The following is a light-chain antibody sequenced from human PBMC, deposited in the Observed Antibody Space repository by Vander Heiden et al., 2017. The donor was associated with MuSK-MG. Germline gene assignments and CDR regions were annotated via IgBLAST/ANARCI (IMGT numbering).Light chain of an antibody. CDR2: DAS. V-gene: IGKV1-33*01. CDR1: QDISNY. J-gene: IGKJ3*01. CDR3: HQYYALPIT. Sequence: DIQMTQSPSSLSASVGDRVTITCQASQDISNYLNWYQQKPGKTPKLLIYDASNFETRVPSRFSGTGSGTDFTCTIISLHPEDIATDYCHQYYALPITFGHGTKVDIK.